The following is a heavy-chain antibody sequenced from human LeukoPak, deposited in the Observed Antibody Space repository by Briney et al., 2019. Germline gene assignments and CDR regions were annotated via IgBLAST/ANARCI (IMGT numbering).Heavy chain of an antibody. CDR1: GITLSNYG. V-gene: IGHV3-23*01. CDR3: AKRGVVIRVILVGFHKEAYYFDS. J-gene: IGHJ4*02. CDR2: ISGSGSGT. D-gene: IGHD3-22*01. Sequence: GGSLRLSCAVAGITLSNYGMSWVRQAPGQGLEWVAGISGSGSGTNYADSVKGRFTISRDNPRNTLYLQMNSLRAEDTAVYFCAKRGVVIRVILVGFHKEAYYFDSWGQGALVTVSS.